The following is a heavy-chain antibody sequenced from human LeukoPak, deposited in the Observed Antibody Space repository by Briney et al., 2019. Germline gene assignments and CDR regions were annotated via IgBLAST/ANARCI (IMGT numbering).Heavy chain of an antibody. CDR3: ARANLDYYYYMDV. Sequence: PSETLSLTCTVYGGSISSYYWSWIRQPPGKGLEWIGYIYYSGSTNYNPSLKSRVTISVDTSKNQFSLKLSSVTAADTAVYYCARANLDYYYYMDVWGKGTTVTVSS. V-gene: IGHV4-59*01. D-gene: IGHD1-7*01. CDR2: IYYSGST. J-gene: IGHJ6*03. CDR1: GGSISSYY.